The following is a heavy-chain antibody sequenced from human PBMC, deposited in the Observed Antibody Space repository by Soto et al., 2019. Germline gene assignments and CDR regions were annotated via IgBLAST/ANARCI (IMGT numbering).Heavy chain of an antibody. Sequence: SSETLSLTCAVYGGSFSGCCWSWIRQSPGKGLEWIGQIDHSGSTNYNPSLKSRVTTSPDTSKNQFPLRLSSVTAADTAVYYCARGRLGYCSGGSCYPSGAFDIWGQGTMVTVSS. CDR1: GGSFSGCC. CDR2: IDHSGST. V-gene: IGHV4-34*01. CDR3: ARGRLGYCSGGSCYPSGAFDI. J-gene: IGHJ3*02. D-gene: IGHD2-15*01.